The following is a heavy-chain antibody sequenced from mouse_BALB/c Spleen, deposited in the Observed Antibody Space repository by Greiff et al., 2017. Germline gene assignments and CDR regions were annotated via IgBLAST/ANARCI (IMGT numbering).Heavy chain of an antibody. CDR2: IRLKSNNYAT. CDR3: TCFYYDYDWFAY. D-gene: IGHD2-4*01. CDR1: GFTFSNYW. Sequence: EVMLVESGGGLVQPGGSMKLSCVASGFTFSNYWMNWVRQSPEKGLEWVAEIRLKSNNYATHYAESVKGRFTISRDDSKSSVYLQMNNLRAEDTGIYDCTCFYYDYDWFAYWGQGTLVTVSA. V-gene: IGHV6-6*02. J-gene: IGHJ3*01.